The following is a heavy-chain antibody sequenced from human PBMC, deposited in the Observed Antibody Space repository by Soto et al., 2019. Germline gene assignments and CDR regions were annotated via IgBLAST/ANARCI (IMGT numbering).Heavy chain of an antibody. CDR3: AREGIAAAGIRINAFDI. V-gene: IGHV3-21*01. D-gene: IGHD6-13*01. CDR2: ISSSSSYI. J-gene: IGHJ3*02. CDR1: GFTFSSYS. Sequence: EVQLVESGGGLVKPGGSLRLSCAASGFTFSSYSMNWVRQAPGKGLEWVSSISSSSSYIYYADSVKGRFTISRDNAKNSLYLQMNSLRAEDTVVYYCAREGIAAAGIRINAFDIWGQGTMVTVSS.